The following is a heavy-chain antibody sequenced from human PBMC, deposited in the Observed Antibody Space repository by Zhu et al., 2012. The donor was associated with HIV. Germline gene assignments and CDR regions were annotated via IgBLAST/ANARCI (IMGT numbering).Heavy chain of an antibody. CDR3: ASCVTQSNWFDP. V-gene: IGHV4-30-2*01. D-gene: IGHD2-21*02. Sequence: QVQLQESGSGLVKPSQTLSLTCAVSGGSISSGGYSWSWIRQPPGKGLEWIGYIYHSGSTYYNPSLKSRVTISVDRSKNQFSLKLSSVTAADTAVYYCASCVTQSNWFDPWGQGTLVTVSS. CDR2: IYHSGST. CDR1: GGSISSGGYS. J-gene: IGHJ5*02.